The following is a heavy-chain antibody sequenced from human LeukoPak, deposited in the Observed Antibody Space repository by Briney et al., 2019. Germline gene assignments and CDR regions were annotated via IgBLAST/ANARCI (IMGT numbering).Heavy chain of an antibody. CDR1: GFTISSYA. D-gene: IGHD4-17*01. Sequence: GGSLRLSCAVSGFTISSYAMSWVRQAPGKGLEWVSAISGSGGSTYYADSVKGRFTISRDNSKNTLYLQMNSLRAEDTAVYYCAKDRADYGDYYFDYWGQGTLVTVSS. V-gene: IGHV3-23*01. CDR3: AKDRADYGDYYFDY. J-gene: IGHJ4*02. CDR2: ISGSGGST.